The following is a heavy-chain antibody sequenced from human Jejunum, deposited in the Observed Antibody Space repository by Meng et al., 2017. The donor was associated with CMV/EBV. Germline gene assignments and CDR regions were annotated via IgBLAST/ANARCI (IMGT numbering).Heavy chain of an antibody. CDR1: GGTFSSYP. CDR2: IFPFVGTA. J-gene: IGHJ5*02. V-gene: IGHV1-69*08. D-gene: IGHD4-23*01. Sequence: GGTFSSYPISWVRQAPGQRLEWMGRIFPFVGTANYAQRFQGRVTITADKSTNIAYMELISLRSEDTAVYYCAREPTVVSGRPNWFDPWGQGTLVTVSS. CDR3: AREPTVVSGRPNWFDP.